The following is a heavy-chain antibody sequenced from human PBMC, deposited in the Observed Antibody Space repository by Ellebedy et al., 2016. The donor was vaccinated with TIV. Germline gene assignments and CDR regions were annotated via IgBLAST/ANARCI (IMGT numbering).Heavy chain of an antibody. CDR1: GFTVSYNY. CDR3: ARASGYSYHFDY. CDR2: IDSGGGT. D-gene: IGHD5-18*01. Sequence: GESLKISCAVSGFTVSYNYMSWVRQAPGKGLESVSVIDSGGGTHYADSVKGRFTISRDTSKNTLYLQMNSLRDEDTAVYYCARASGYSYHFDYWGQGTLVTVSS. J-gene: IGHJ4*02. V-gene: IGHV3-66*01.